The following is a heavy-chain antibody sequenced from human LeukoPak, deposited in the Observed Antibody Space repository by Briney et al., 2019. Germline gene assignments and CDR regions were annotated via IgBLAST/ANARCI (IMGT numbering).Heavy chain of an antibody. CDR3: ARGGAYNWFDP. CDR1: GFTVSSSY. V-gene: IGHV3-53*01. CDR2: IYSGGST. D-gene: IGHD1-26*01. J-gene: IGHJ5*02. Sequence: PGGTLRLSCAASGFTVSSSYMSWVRQAPGKGLEWVSVIYSGGSTYYADSVKGRFTISRDNSKNTLYLQMNSLRAEDTAVYYCARGGAYNWFDPWGQGTLVTVSS.